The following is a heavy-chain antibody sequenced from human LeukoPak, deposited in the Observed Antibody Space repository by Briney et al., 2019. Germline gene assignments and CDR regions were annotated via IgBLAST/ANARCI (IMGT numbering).Heavy chain of an antibody. J-gene: IGHJ4*02. D-gene: IGHD3-9*01. Sequence: GGSLRLSCAASGFTVSSNYMSWVRQAPGKGLEWVSVIYSGGSTYYADSVKGRFTISRDNSKNTLYLQMNSLRAEDTAVYYCARSPDYDILTGLYYFDYWGQGTPVTVSS. CDR2: IYSGGST. CDR3: ARSPDYDILTGLYYFDY. V-gene: IGHV3-53*01. CDR1: GFTVSSNY.